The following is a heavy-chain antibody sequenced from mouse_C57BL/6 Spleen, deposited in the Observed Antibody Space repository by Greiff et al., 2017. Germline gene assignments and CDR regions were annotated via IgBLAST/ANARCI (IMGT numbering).Heavy chain of an antibody. D-gene: IGHD1-1*01. Sequence: QVQLQQSGAELVRPGASVTLSCKASGYTFTDYEMHWVKQTPVHGLEWIGAIDPETGGTAYNQKFKGMAILTADKSSSTAYMALRSLTSEDSAVYYCTRGSTTVVAHWYFDVWGTGTTVTVSS. CDR1: GYTFTDYE. V-gene: IGHV1-15*01. CDR2: IDPETGGT. J-gene: IGHJ1*03. CDR3: TRGSTTVVAHWYFDV.